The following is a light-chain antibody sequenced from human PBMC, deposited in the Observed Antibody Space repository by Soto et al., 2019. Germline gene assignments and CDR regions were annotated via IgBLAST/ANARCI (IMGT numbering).Light chain of an antibody. CDR1: SSDVGGYDY. V-gene: IGLV2-8*01. J-gene: IGLJ1*01. Sequence: QSVLTQPPSASGSHGQSVTISCTGTSSDVGGYDYVSWYQQHPGKAPKLMIYDVTKRPSGVPDRFSGSKSANTASLTVSGLQAEDEADYYCSSYAGTHIVFGTGTKVTVL. CDR2: DVT. CDR3: SSYAGTHIV.